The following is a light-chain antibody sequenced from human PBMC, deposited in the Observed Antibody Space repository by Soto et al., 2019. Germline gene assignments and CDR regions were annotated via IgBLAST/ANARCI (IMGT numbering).Light chain of an antibody. V-gene: IGKV3-20*01. CDR2: GAS. J-gene: IGKJ5*01. Sequence: EIVMTRSPATLSVSPGERATLSCRASQSVTSNLAWYQQTPGQAPRLLIYGASSRATGIPDRFSGSGSGTDFTLTISRLEPEDFAVYYCQQYGSSPMTFGQGTRRENK. CDR3: QQYGSSPMT. CDR1: QSVTSN.